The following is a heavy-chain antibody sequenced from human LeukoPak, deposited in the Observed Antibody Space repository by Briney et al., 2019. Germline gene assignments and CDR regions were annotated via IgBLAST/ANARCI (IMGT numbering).Heavy chain of an antibody. Sequence: SETLSLTGTVSGGSISSYYWGWLRQPPGKGLEWIGYIYYSGSTNYNPSLKSGVTISVDTSKNQFPLKLSPVTAADTAVYYCARGIQLWYYWGQGTLVTVSS. D-gene: IGHD5-18*01. CDR3: ARGIQLWYY. V-gene: IGHV4-59*01. CDR2: IYYSGST. CDR1: GGSISSYY. J-gene: IGHJ4*02.